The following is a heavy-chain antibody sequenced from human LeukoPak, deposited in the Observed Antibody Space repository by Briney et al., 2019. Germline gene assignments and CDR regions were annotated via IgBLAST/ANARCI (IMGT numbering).Heavy chain of an antibody. D-gene: IGHD3-22*01. CDR1: GGSMSSYY. J-gene: IGHJ4*02. V-gene: IGHV4-59*08. Sequence: SETLSLTCTVSGGSMSSYYWSWIRQPPGKGLEYIGYIYYTGSTYYNPSLKSRVTISVDTSKNQFSLKLSSVTAADTAVYYCARRAFSSGYYYFDYWGQGTLVTVSS. CDR3: ARRAFSSGYYYFDY. CDR2: IYYTGST.